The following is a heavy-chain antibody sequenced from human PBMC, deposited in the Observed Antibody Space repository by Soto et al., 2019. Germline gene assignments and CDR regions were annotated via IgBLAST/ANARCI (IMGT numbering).Heavy chain of an antibody. D-gene: IGHD6-6*01. CDR1: GGSISSGDYY. V-gene: IGHV4-30-4*01. Sequence: PSETLSLTCTVSGGSISSGDYYWSWIRQPPGKSLEWIGYIYYSGGTYYNPSLKSRLSISIDTSKNQFSLKLSSVTAADTAAYYCARDSYSTSSVDAFDIWGQGTMVTVSS. CDR2: IYYSGGT. J-gene: IGHJ3*02. CDR3: ARDSYSTSSVDAFDI.